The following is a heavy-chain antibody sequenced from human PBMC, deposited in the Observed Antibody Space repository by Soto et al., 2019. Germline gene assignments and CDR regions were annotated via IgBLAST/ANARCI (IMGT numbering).Heavy chain of an antibody. Sequence: SVKVSCKASGGTFSSYAISWVRQAPGQGLEWMGGVIPIFGTANYAQKFQGRVTITADKSTSTAYMELSSLRSEDTAVYYCARGRFGGGAYYYYGMDVWGQGTTVTVSS. J-gene: IGHJ6*02. CDR1: GGTFSSYA. CDR2: VIPIFGTA. V-gene: IGHV1-69*06. CDR3: ARGRFGGGAYYYYGMDV. D-gene: IGHD3-10*01.